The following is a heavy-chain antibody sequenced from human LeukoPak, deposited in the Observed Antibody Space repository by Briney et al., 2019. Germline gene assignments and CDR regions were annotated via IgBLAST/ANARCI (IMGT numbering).Heavy chain of an antibody. CDR2: IYYSGST. CDR1: GGSISSGDYY. D-gene: IGHD3-10*01. V-gene: IGHV4-30-4*01. CDR3: ARVTNYGSGSYGLDY. Sequence: SETLSLTCGVSGGSISSGDYYWSWIRQPPGKGLEWIGYIYYSGSTYYNPSLKSRVTISVDTSKNQFSLKLSSVTAADTAVYYCARVTNYGSGSYGLDYWGQGTLVTVSS. J-gene: IGHJ4*02.